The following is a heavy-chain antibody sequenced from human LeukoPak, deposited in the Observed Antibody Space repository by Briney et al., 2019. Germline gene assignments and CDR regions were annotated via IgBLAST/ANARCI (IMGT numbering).Heavy chain of an antibody. Sequence: KPSETLSLNCIVSGGSISSYYWSWIRQPPGXXXXXXXXXXYSGSXXXXXXLKSXXXXXXDTSKNQFSLKLRSVTAAGTAATYCARVSAQGMATIKGAFDIWGQGTMVTVSS. CDR1: GGSISSYY. CDR3: ARVSAQGMATIKGAFDI. CDR2: XXYSGSX. V-gene: IGHV4-59*01. D-gene: IGHD5-24*01. J-gene: IGHJ3*02.